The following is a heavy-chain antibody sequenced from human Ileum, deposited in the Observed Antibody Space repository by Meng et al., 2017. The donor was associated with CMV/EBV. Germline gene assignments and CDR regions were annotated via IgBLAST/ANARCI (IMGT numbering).Heavy chain of an antibody. Sequence: AGMTWVRQAPGKGLEWGGRVKTEADGGTADYAAPVKGRFTISRDDSEKMVYLQMNSLRTEDTAVYFCTTDPFTMIIFRGEYHDLWGRGTLVTVSS. D-gene: IGHD3-22*01. CDR3: TTDPFTMIIFRGEYHDL. J-gene: IGHJ2*01. CDR2: VKTEADGGTA. CDR1: AG. V-gene: IGHV3-15*01.